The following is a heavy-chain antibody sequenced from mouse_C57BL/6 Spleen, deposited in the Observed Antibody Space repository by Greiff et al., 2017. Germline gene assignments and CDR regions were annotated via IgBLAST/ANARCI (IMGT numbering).Heavy chain of an antibody. CDR3: ARCDGYPYYYAMDY. CDR2: IYPGSGST. Sequence: QVQLQQPGAELVKPGASVKMSCKASGYTFTSYWITWVKQRPGQGLEWIGDIYPGSGSTNYNEKFKRKATLTVDTSSSTAYMQLSSLTSEDSAVYYCARCDGYPYYYAMDYWGQGTSVTVSS. CDR1: GYTFTSYW. J-gene: IGHJ4*01. V-gene: IGHV1-55*01. D-gene: IGHD2-3*01.